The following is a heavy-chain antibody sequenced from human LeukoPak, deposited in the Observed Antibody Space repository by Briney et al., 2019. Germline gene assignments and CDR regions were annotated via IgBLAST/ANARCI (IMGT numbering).Heavy chain of an antibody. CDR3: AKDTLAYYFDY. Sequence: PRGSLRLSCAASGFTFSSFGMHWVRQAPGRGLEWVATIWYDGTTTYYADSVKGRFTISRDDSKNTVYLQMNSLRAEDTATYYCAKDTLAYYFDYWGQGTLVTVSS. CDR1: GFTFSSFG. V-gene: IGHV3-33*06. J-gene: IGHJ4*02. CDR2: IWYDGTTT.